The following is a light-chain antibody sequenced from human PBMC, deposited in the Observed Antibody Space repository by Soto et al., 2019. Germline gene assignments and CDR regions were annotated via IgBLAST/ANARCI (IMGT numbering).Light chain of an antibody. V-gene: IGKV1-5*01. CDR1: QNIDTS. CDR3: QHYKAFSPRT. J-gene: IGKJ1*01. CDR2: DAS. Sequence: DIQMTQSPSALSASIGDRVTITCRASQNIDTSLAWYQQKPGKAPKSLIFDASNLESGVSSRLRGSGSGTEFTLTIDNLQPDDSGSYYCQHYKAFSPRTFGQGTKVEIK.